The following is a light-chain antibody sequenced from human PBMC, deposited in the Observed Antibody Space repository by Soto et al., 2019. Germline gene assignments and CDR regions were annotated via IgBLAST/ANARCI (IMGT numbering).Light chain of an antibody. CDR2: AAS. CDR3: QQSYSTPWT. CDR1: QSISSY. J-gene: IGKJ1*01. Sequence: DIQMTQSPSSLSASVGDRVSITCRASQSISSYLNWYQQKPGKAPKLLIYAASSLRSGVPSRFSGSGSGTDFTLTISSLQAEDFATYYCQQSYSTPWTFGQRTKVDIK. V-gene: IGKV1-39*01.